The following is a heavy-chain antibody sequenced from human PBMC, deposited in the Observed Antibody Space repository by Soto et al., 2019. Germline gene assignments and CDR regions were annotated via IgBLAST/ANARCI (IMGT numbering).Heavy chain of an antibody. CDR1: GGPISSGGYY. D-gene: IGHD4-17*01. J-gene: IGHJ5*02. CDR2: IFYSGAT. Sequence: QVQLKESGPGLVTPSQALSLTCSVSGGPISSGGYYWSWIRQHPRKGLEWIGYIFYSGATYYNPSLKSRSFISVDTSKNQFSLRLTSVTAADTAVYYCARLQPYDYGANSGWFDPWGQGTLVTVSA. CDR3: ARLQPYDYGANSGWFDP. V-gene: IGHV4-31*03.